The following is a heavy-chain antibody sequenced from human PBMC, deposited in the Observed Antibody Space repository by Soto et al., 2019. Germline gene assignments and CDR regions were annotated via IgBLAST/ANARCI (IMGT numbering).Heavy chain of an antibody. D-gene: IGHD6-13*01. Sequence: QVQLVQSGAEVKKPGASVRVSCKASGYTFTSYGISWVRQAPVQGLEWMGWISAYNGNINYAKSLQGRVILTTDTSTTTAYMDLSSLKSDDTAVYYCERVSPASRTAEPWRQGTMVTVS. J-gene: IGHJ4*02. CDR2: ISAYNGNI. CDR3: ERVSPASRTAEP. V-gene: IGHV1-18*01. CDR1: GYTFTSYG.